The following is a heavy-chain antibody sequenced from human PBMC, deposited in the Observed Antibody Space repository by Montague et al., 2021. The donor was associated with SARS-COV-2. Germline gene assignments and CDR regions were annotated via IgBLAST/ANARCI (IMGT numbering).Heavy chain of an antibody. CDR1: GGSISSSSYY. Sequence: SETLSLTCTVSGGSISSSSYYWGWIRQPPGKGLEWIGSIYYSGSTYYNPSLESRVTISVDTSKNQFSLKLSSVTAADAAVYYCARGLRRGFDPWGQGTLVTGSS. CDR3: ARGLRRGFDP. V-gene: IGHV4-39*07. CDR2: IYYSGST. J-gene: IGHJ5*02. D-gene: IGHD3-10*01.